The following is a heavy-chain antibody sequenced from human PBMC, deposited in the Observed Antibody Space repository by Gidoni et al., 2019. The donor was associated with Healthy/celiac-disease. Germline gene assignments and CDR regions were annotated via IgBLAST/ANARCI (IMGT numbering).Heavy chain of an antibody. CDR2: IWYDGSNK. J-gene: IGHJ4*02. Sequence: VVQPGRSLRLSCAASGFTFSSYGMHWVRQAPGKGLEWVAVIWYDGSNKYYADSVKGRFTISRDNSKNTLYLQMNSLRAEDTAVYYCARESFDGVWSGPPPGWLHSYFDYWGQGTLVTVSS. V-gene: IGHV3-33*01. D-gene: IGHD3-3*01. CDR3: ARESFDGVWSGPPPGWLHSYFDY. CDR1: GFTFSSYG.